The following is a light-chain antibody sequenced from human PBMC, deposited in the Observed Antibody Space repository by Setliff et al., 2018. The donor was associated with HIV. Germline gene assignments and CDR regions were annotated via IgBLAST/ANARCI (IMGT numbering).Light chain of an antibody. Sequence: QSALTQPASVSGSPGQSIIISCTGNGSDVGGYNLVSWYQQYPGKVPKLIMYEVSKRPSGVSNRFSGSKSGNTASLTLSGLQTEDEADYYCCSYSTSGTFVLFGGGTKVTVL. CDR2: EVS. V-gene: IGLV2-23*02. J-gene: IGLJ2*01. CDR3: CSYSTSGTFVL. CDR1: GSDVGGYNL.